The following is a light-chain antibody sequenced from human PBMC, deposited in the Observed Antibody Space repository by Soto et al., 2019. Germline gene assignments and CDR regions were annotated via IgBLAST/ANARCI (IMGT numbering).Light chain of an antibody. CDR1: QSVSSY. V-gene: IGKV3-11*01. CDR2: DAF. J-gene: IGKJ5*01. Sequence: EIVLTQSPATLSLSPGARAPLSCRASQSVSSYLAWYQQKPGQAPRLLIYDAFTRATGIPARFSGSGSGTDFTLTISSLEPEDFAVYYCQQRSNWPTTFGQGTRLEI. CDR3: QQRSNWPTT.